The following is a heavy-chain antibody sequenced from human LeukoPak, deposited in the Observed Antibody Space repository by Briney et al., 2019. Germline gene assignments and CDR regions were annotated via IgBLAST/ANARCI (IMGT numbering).Heavy chain of an antibody. D-gene: IGHD5-18*01. Sequence: SETLSLTCTVSDGSISSYYWSWIRQPPGKGLEWIGYIYNSGSTNYNPSLKSRVTISVDTSKNQFSLKLSSVTAADTAVYYCARGRYNYALEDYFDYWGQGTLVTVSS. J-gene: IGHJ4*02. CDR3: ARGRYNYALEDYFDY. CDR2: IYNSGST. CDR1: DGSISSYY. V-gene: IGHV4-59*01.